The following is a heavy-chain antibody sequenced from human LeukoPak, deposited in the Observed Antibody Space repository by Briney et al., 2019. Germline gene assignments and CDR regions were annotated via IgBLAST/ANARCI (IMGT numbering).Heavy chain of an antibody. Sequence: GGSLRLSCAASGFTFSSYAMSWVRQAPGKGLEWVSAISGSGGSTYYADSVKGRFTISRDNSKNTLYLQMNSLRAEDTAVYYCAKVVVSFDYGDYSHAFDIWGQGTMVTVSS. CDR3: AKVVVSFDYGDYSHAFDI. J-gene: IGHJ3*02. D-gene: IGHD4-17*01. V-gene: IGHV3-23*01. CDR2: ISGSGGST. CDR1: GFTFSSYA.